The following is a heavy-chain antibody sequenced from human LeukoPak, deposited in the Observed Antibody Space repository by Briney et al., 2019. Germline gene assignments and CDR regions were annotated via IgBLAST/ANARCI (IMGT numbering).Heavy chain of an antibody. CDR2: IYYSGST. D-gene: IGHD3-22*01. J-gene: IGHJ4*02. V-gene: IGHV4-59*08. CDR3: ARHPTYYYDSSGLP. CDR1: GGSISSYY. Sequence: SETLSLTCTVSGGSISSYYWSWIRQPPGKELEWIGYIYYSGSTNYNPSLKSRVTISVDTSKNQFSLKLSSVTAADTAVYYCARHPTYYYDSSGLPWGEGTLVTVSS.